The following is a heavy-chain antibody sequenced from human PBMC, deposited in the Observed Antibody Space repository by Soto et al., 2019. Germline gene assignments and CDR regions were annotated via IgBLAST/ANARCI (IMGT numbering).Heavy chain of an antibody. D-gene: IGHD2-15*01. J-gene: IGHJ4*02. CDR3: ARGRSTLTRFDY. CDR1: GFTFSSYA. Sequence: GGSLRLSCAASGFTFSSYAMHWVRQAAGKGLEWVAVIAYDGSNKYYADSVKGRFTISRDNSKNTLYLQMNSLRAEDTAVYYCARGRSTLTRFDYWGQGTLVTVSS. V-gene: IGHV3-30-3*01. CDR2: IAYDGSNK.